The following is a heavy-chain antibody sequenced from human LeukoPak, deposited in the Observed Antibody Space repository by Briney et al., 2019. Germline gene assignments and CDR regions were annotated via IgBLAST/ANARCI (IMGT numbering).Heavy chain of an antibody. Sequence: PSETLSLTCTVSGGSINSGTYYWTWIRQPAGKGLEGIGYIYYSGSTNYNPSLKSRVTISVDTSKNQFSLKLSSVTAADTAVYYCARGFEGPVYSSSWLYFDYWGQGTLVTVSS. CDR3: ARGFEGPVYSSSWLYFDY. CDR2: IYYSGST. J-gene: IGHJ4*02. D-gene: IGHD6-13*01. V-gene: IGHV4-61*10. CDR1: GGSINSGTYY.